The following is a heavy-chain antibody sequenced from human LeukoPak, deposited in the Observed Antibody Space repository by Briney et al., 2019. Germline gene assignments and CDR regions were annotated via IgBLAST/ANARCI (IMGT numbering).Heavy chain of an antibody. D-gene: IGHD3-10*01. CDR2: INHSGST. Sequence: SETLCLTCAVYGGSFSGYYWSWIRQPPGKGLEWIGEINHSGSTNYNPSLKSRVTISVDTSKNQFSLKLSSVTAADTAVYYCARRISYYYGSGSYYTGVNWFDPWGQGTLVTVSS. CDR1: GGSFSGYY. J-gene: IGHJ5*02. CDR3: ARRISYYYGSGSYYTGVNWFDP. V-gene: IGHV4-34*01.